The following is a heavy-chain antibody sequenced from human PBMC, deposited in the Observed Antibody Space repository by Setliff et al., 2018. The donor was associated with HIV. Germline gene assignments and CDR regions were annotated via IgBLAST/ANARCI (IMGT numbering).Heavy chain of an antibody. D-gene: IGHD4-4*01. CDR3: AKTLPTVSIYNWYFDL. CDR1: GFTFSTSW. J-gene: IGHJ2*01. V-gene: IGHV3-7*03. Sequence: PGGSLRLSCAASGFTFSTSWMTWVRQAPGQGLEWVANIKGDGSAEYYVDSAKGRFTISRDNAKNSLYLQMNSLRAEDTAVYYCAKTLPTVSIYNWYFDLWGRGTLVTVSS. CDR2: IKGDGSAE.